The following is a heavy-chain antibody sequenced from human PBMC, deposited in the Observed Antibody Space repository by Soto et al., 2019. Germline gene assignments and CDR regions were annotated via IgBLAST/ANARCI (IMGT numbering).Heavy chain of an antibody. CDR2: INPNSGGT. Sequence: ASVKVSCKASGYTFTGYYMHWVRQAPGQGLEWMGWINPNSGGTNYAQRFQGRVTMTRDTSISTAYMELRRLRSDDTAVYYRARDVDDSSCYPDTWGPYYYYGMDVWGQGTTVPSP. V-gene: IGHV1-2*02. D-gene: IGHD3-22*01. CDR1: GYTFTGYY. CDR3: ARDVDDSSCYPDTWGPYYYYGMDV. J-gene: IGHJ6*02.